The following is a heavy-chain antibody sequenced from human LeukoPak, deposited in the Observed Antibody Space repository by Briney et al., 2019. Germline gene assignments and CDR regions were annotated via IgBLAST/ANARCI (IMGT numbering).Heavy chain of an antibody. D-gene: IGHD4-17*01. V-gene: IGHV4-4*07. J-gene: IGHJ2*01. Sequence: SETLSLTCTVSGGSISGYYWSWIRQPVGKGLEWIGRIYTGGSTNNNPSLKSRVTMSVDTSKNQFSLKLNSVTAADTAVYYCARPKYADYDWPDWYFDLWGRGTLVTVSS. CDR1: GGSISGYY. CDR3: ARPKYADYDWPDWYFDL. CDR2: IYTGGST.